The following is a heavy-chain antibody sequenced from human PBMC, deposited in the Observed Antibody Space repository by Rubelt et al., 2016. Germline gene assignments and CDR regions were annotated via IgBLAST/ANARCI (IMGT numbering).Heavy chain of an antibody. V-gene: IGHV1-69*04. Sequence: QVQLVQSGAEVKKPGSSVKVSCKASGGTFSSYAISWVRQAPGQGLEWMGRIIPILGIANYAQKFQGRVTITADQSTSTAYMGLSSLRSEDTAVYYCARDFLEWSDAFDIWGQGTMVTVSS. D-gene: IGHD3-3*01. CDR1: GGTFSSYA. CDR2: IIPILGIA. J-gene: IGHJ3*02. CDR3: ARDFLEWSDAFDI.